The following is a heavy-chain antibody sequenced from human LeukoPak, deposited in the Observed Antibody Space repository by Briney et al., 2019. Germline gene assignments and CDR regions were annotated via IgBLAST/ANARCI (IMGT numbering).Heavy chain of an antibody. CDR3: ARAEKIAVAGMGYYFDY. V-gene: IGHV3-23*01. D-gene: IGHD6-19*01. J-gene: IGHJ4*02. Sequence: GGSLRLSCAASGFTFSSYAMSWVRQAPGKGLEWVSAISGSGGSTYYADSVKGRFTISRDNSKNTLYLQMNSLRAEDTAVYYCARAEKIAVAGMGYYFDYWGQGTLVTVSS. CDR1: GFTFSSYA. CDR2: ISGSGGST.